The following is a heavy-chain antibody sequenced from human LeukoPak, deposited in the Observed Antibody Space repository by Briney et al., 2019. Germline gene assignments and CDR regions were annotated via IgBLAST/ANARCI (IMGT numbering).Heavy chain of an antibody. D-gene: IGHD3-10*01. CDR2: INPNSGGT. CDR3: ARAPPWGSGSYRYYMDV. J-gene: IGHJ6*03. CDR1: GYTFTGYY. Sequence: PAASVKVSCKASGYTFTGYYMHWVRQAPGQGLEWMGWINPNSGGTNYAQKFQGRVTMTRDTSISTAYMELSRLRSDDTAVYYCARAPPWGSGSYRYYMDVWGKGTTVTVSS. V-gene: IGHV1-2*02.